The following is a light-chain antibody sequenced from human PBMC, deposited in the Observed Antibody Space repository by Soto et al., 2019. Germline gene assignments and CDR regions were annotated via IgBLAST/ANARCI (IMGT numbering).Light chain of an antibody. CDR2: KAS. CDR3: QQYTRYSAYT. J-gene: IGKJ2*01. CDR1: QTISNW. Sequence: DIQMTQFPSTLSASIGDRVTITCRASQTISNWLAWYQQKPGKAPKLLIYKASSLETGVPSRFSGSGSGTEFTLTISGLQPDDFATSDCQQYTRYSAYTCGQATRLELK. V-gene: IGKV1-5*03.